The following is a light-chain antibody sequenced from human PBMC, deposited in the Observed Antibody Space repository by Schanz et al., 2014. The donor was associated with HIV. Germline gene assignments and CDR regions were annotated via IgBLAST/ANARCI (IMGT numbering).Light chain of an antibody. CDR2: GAS. CDR3: QQSYSTPHT. Sequence: DIQMTQSPSSVSASVGDRVTITCRASQNINNWLGWYQQKPGKAPKLLIFGASSLQSGVPSRFSGSGSGTDFTLTISSLQPEDFATYYCQQSYSTPHTFGQGTKLEIK. CDR1: QNINNW. J-gene: IGKJ2*01. V-gene: IGKV1-39*01.